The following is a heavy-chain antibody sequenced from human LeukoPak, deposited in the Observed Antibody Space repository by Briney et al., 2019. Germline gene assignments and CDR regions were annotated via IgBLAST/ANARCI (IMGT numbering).Heavy chain of an antibody. CDR3: ARDVGSWNNWFDP. J-gene: IGHJ5*02. CDR1: GFTFSSYW. V-gene: IGHV3-7*01. Sequence: GGSLRLSCAASGFTFSSYWMSWVRQAPGKGLEWVANIKQDGSEKYYVDSVKGRFTISRDNAKNSLYLQMNSLRAEDTAVYYCARDVGSWNNWFDPWGQGTLVTVSS. CDR2: IKQDGSEK. D-gene: IGHD6-13*01.